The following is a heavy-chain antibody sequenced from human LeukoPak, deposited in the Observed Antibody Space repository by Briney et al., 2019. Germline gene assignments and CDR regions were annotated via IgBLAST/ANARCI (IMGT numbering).Heavy chain of an antibody. CDR3: ARSRSFDS. CDR1: GYTFTTYD. J-gene: IGHJ4*02. Sequence: ASVKVSCKASGYTFTTYDISWVRQAPGQGLEWMRWISAYNGNTIYAQKLQGRVTMTTDTSTGTAYMELRSLRSDDTAVYYCARSRSFDSWGQGTLVTVSS. V-gene: IGHV1-18*01. CDR2: ISAYNGNT.